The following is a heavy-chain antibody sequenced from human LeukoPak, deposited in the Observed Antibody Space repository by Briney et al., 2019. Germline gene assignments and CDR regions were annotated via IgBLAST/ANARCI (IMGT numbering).Heavy chain of an antibody. D-gene: IGHD2-21*01. CDR1: GFTFSRYG. CDR2: ISSNGNVK. CDR3: ATEIAEGGPQDY. V-gene: IGHV3-30*03. Sequence: GGSLRLSCAASGFTFSRYGMHWVRQAPGKGPEWAAVISSNGNVKYYIDSVKGRFTISRDNSKSTLTSLRAEDTALYYCATEIAEGGPQDYWGQGTLVTVSS. J-gene: IGHJ4*02.